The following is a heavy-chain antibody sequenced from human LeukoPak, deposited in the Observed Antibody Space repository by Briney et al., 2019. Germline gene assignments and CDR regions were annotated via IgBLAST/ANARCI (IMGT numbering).Heavy chain of an antibody. J-gene: IGHJ5*02. CDR2: IYYSGST. CDR3: ARVEHYDFWSGYYRVSSWFDP. Sequence: SETLSLTCTVSGGSISSSSYYWGWIRQPPGKGLEWIESIYYSGSTYYNPSLKSRVTISVDTSKNQFSLKLSSVTAADTAVYYCARVEHYDFWSGYYRVSSWFDPWGQGTLVTVSS. CDR1: GGSISSSSYY. D-gene: IGHD3-3*01. V-gene: IGHV4-39*01.